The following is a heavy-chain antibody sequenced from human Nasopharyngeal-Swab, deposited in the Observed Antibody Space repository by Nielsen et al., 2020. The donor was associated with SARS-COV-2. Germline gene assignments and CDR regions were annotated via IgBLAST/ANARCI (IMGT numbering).Heavy chain of an antibody. CDR1: GFTFSDSY. D-gene: IGHD3-22*01. V-gene: IGHV3-20*01. CDR2: INWNGGST. Sequence: GESLKISCAASGFTFSDSYMSWVRQAPGKGLEWVSGINWNGGSTGYADSVKGRFTISRDNAKNSLYLQMNSLRAEDTALYHCARERRYYDSSGYYEAYYFDYWGQGTLVTVSS. J-gene: IGHJ4*02. CDR3: ARERRYYDSSGYYEAYYFDY.